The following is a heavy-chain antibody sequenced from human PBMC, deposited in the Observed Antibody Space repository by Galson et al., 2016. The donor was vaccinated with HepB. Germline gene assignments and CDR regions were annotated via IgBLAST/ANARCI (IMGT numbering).Heavy chain of an antibody. Sequence: SLRLSCAGSGFAFGSYAMHWVRQAPGKGLEWVAHISYDGSTQFHADSLKGRFTISRDNSKNTLYLQMNSLRSDDTAIYLCATRYSYGYAGFQQWGQGTLVTVAS. V-gene: IGHV3-30*03. D-gene: IGHD5-18*01. CDR1: GFAFGSYA. CDR2: ISYDGSTQ. J-gene: IGHJ4*02. CDR3: ATRYSYGYAGFQQ.